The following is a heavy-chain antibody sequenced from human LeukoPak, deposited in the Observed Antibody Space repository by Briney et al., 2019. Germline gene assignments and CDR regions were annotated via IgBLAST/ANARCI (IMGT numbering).Heavy chain of an antibody. CDR2: IYYSGST. CDR1: GGSISSYY. D-gene: IGHD3-22*01. Sequence: SETLSLTCTVSGGSISSYYWSWIRQPPGKGLEWIGYIYYSGSTNYNPPLKSRVTISVDTSKNQFSLKLSSVTAADTAVYYCARYGHDSSGYYPIDYWGQGTLVTASS. CDR3: ARYGHDSSGYYPIDY. J-gene: IGHJ4*02. V-gene: IGHV4-59*08.